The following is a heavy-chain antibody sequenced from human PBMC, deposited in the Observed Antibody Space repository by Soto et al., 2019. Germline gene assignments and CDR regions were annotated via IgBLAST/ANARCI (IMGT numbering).Heavy chain of an antibody. CDR2: INSDGSST. CDR1: GFTFSSYW. V-gene: IGHV3-74*01. CDR3: ARARIAVAGYDY. Sequence: EVQLVESGGGLVQPGGSLRLSCAASGFTFSSYWMHWVRQAPGKGLVWVSRINSDGSSTTYADSVKGRFIISRDAAKNTLYLQMNSLRAEDTAVYYCARARIAVAGYDYWGQGTLVTVSS. J-gene: IGHJ4*02. D-gene: IGHD6-19*01.